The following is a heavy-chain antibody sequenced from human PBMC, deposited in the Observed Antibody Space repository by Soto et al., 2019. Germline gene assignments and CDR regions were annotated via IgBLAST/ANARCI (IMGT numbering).Heavy chain of an antibody. CDR1: GFTISTYH. V-gene: IGHV3-48*02. Sequence: LRLSCAASGFTISTYHLNWVRQAPGKGLEWVSYISTDLRALYYADSVRGRFTISRDNAKNSLYLQMTSLRDEDTGVYYCTRDGRRGYDMDVWGQGTTVTVSS. CDR2: ISTDLRAL. J-gene: IGHJ6*02. D-gene: IGHD1-26*01. CDR3: TRDGRRGYDMDV.